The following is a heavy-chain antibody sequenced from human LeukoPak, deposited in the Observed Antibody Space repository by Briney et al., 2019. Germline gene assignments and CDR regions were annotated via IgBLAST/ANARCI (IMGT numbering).Heavy chain of an antibody. CDR2: ISYDGSNK. CDR3: TKGRYDILTLFDY. CDR1: GFTFSSYG. V-gene: IGHV3-30*18. Sequence: AGGSLRLPCAASGFTFSSYGMHWVRQAPGKGLEWVAVISYDGSNKYYADSVKGRFTISRDNSKNTLYLQMNSLRAEDTAVYYCTKGRYDILTLFDYWGQGTLVTVSS. D-gene: IGHD3-9*01. J-gene: IGHJ4*02.